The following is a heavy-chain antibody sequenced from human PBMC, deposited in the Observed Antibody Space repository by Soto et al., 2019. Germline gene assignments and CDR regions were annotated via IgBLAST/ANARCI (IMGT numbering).Heavy chain of an antibody. D-gene: IGHD6-13*01. V-gene: IGHV1-18*01. CDR3: ARDRGSSSWYEFDY. CDR1: GYTFTRNG. Sequence: QVQLVQSGAEVKKPGASVKVSCKASGYTFTRNGISWVRQAPGLGLEWMGWISTYNGNTNYAQKFQGRVTMTTDTSTTTADMELRSLRSDDTAVYNCARDRGSSSWYEFDYWGQGTLVTVSS. CDR2: ISTYNGNT. J-gene: IGHJ4*02.